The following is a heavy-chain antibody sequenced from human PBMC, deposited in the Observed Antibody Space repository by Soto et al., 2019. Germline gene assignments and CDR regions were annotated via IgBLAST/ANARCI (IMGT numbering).Heavy chain of an antibody. D-gene: IGHD3-22*01. V-gene: IGHV4-34*01. CDR3: ARVFYDSSGYYYDYYYGMDV. J-gene: IGHJ6*02. CDR1: GGSFSGYY. CDR2: INHSGST. Sequence: SETLSLTCAVYGGSFSGYYWSWIRQPPGKGLEWIGEINHSGSTNYNPSLKSRVTISVDTSKNQFSLKLSSVTAADTAVYYCARVFYDSSGYYYDYYYGMDVWGQGTTVTVSS.